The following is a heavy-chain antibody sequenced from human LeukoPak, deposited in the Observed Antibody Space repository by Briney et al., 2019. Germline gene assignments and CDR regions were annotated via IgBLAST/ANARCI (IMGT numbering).Heavy chain of an antibody. Sequence: PSETLSLTCTASGGSISTRTYYWAWIRQPPGKGLEWIGSIYYTGTRYYSPSLRSRVTISIDTSKNQFSLKLSSVTAADTAIYYCARSSYSFDNWFDPWGQGTLVSVSS. J-gene: IGHJ5*02. CDR3: ARSSYSFDNWFDP. D-gene: IGHD3-22*01. V-gene: IGHV4-39*01. CDR2: IYYTGTR. CDR1: GGSISTRTYY.